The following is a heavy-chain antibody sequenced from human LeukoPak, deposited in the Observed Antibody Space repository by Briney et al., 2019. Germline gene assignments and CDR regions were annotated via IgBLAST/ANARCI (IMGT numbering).Heavy chain of an antibody. D-gene: IGHD5-24*01. Sequence: PSETLSLTCSVSSGSVSSITHYWTWIWQPPGKGLEWIGYIYYTGRTNYNPSLKSRVTISVDTSKNQFSLKLSSVTAADTAVYYCARVEMATIFLDSWGQGTLVSVSS. CDR3: ARVEMATIFLDS. J-gene: IGHJ4*02. CDR1: SGSVSSITHY. CDR2: IYYTGRT. V-gene: IGHV4-61*01.